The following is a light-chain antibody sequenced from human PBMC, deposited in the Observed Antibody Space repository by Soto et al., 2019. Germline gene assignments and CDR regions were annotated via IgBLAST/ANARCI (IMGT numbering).Light chain of an antibody. V-gene: IGKV1-5*01. CDR2: DVS. CDR3: QQYDSDVFS. Sequence: DIHMTQSPSALSASVGDSVTITCRASQSVRDWLAWYQQKPGKAPKLLMYDVSTLEGGVPSRFGGSGSGTEFTLTINNLQPDDFATYFCQQYDSDVFSFGGGTKVEMK. CDR1: QSVRDW. J-gene: IGKJ4*01.